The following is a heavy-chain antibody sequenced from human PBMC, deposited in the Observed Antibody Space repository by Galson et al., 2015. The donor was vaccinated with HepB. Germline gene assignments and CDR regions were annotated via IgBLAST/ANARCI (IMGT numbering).Heavy chain of an antibody. D-gene: IGHD6-13*01. CDR2: IKQDGSEK. V-gene: IGHV3-7*01. Sequence: SLRLSCAASGFTFSSYWTSWVRQAPGKGLEWVANIKQDGSEKYYVDSVKGRFTISRDNAKNSLYLQMNSLRAEDTAVYYCARVRGRRAAAGTSFDYWGQGTLVTVSS. J-gene: IGHJ4*02. CDR1: GFTFSSYW. CDR3: ARVRGRRAAAGTSFDY.